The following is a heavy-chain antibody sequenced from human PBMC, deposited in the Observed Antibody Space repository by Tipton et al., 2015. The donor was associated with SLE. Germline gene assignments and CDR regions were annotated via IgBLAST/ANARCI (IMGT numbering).Heavy chain of an antibody. CDR2: ISGSDGST. Sequence: GSLRLSCTSSGFTFDDYAMHWVRQTPGKGLEWVSSISGSDGSTYYADSVKGRITISRDNSKNTLYLQMNSLRAEDTAVYYCTRGWIRMRIDAFDIWGQGTMVTVSS. CDR1: GFTFDDYA. J-gene: IGHJ3*02. D-gene: IGHD5-18*01. V-gene: IGHV3-23*01. CDR3: TRGWIRMRIDAFDI.